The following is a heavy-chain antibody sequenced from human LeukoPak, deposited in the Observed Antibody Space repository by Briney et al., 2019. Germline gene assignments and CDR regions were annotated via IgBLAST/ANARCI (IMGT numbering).Heavy chain of an antibody. D-gene: IGHD6-19*01. V-gene: IGHV1-3*01. CDR2: INAGNGNT. J-gene: IGHJ4*02. CDR3: ARDPDSSGWYNSVDY. CDR1: GCTFTSYA. Sequence: ASVKVSCKASGCTFTSYAMHWVRQAPGQRLEWMGWINAGNGNTKYSQKFQGRVTITRDTSASTAYMELSSLRSEDTAVYYCARDPDSSGWYNSVDYWGQGTLVTVSS.